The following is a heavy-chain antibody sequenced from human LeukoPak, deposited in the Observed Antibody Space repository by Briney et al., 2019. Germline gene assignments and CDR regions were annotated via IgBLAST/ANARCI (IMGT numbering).Heavy chain of an antibody. J-gene: IGHJ5*01. D-gene: IGHD3-16*01. CDR1: GFTFSRTW. Sequence: GGSLRLSCAASGFTFSRTWMSWVRHSPGKGVEWVANINGDGSEEYYVDSVKGRFTISRANARSSLYLQMNSLRGEDTAVYYCARDPDSDNAWGWFDSWGQGTVVTASS. V-gene: IGHV3-7*01. CDR2: INGDGSEE. CDR3: ARDPDSDNAWGWFDS.